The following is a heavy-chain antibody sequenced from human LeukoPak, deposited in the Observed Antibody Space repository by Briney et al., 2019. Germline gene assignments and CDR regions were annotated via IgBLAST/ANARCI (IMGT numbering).Heavy chain of an antibody. D-gene: IGHD4-17*01. V-gene: IGHV4-38-2*01. CDR3: ARNATVTTRSEAFDI. J-gene: IGHJ3*02. Sequence: SETLSLTCAVSDFSISTGYYWGWIRQPPGKGLEWIGSIYHSGSTHYNPSLKSRITISIDTSKSPFSLELRSVTAADTAVYYCARNATVTTRSEAFDIWGQGTMLTVSS. CDR1: DFSISTGYY. CDR2: IYHSGST.